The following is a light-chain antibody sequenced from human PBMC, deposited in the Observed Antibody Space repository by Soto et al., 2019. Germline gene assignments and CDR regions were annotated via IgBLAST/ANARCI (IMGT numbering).Light chain of an antibody. Sequence: DIQMTQSPSTLSGSVGDGVTITCRASQTISSWLAWYQQKPGKAPKLLIYKASTLKSGVPSRFSGSGSGTEFTLTIRSLQPDDFATYYCKHYNSYSEAFGQGTKVDIK. CDR3: KHYNSYSEA. V-gene: IGKV1-5*03. CDR1: QTISSW. J-gene: IGKJ1*01. CDR2: KAS.